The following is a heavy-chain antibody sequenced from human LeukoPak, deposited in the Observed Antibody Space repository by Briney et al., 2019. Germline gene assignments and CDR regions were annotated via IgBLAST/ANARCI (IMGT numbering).Heavy chain of an antibody. V-gene: IGHV3-53*01. D-gene: IGHD4-17*01. J-gene: IGHJ3*02. Sequence: GGSLRLSCAASGFTVSSNYMIWVRQAPGKGLEWVSVIYSGGTTYYADSVEGRFTISRDNSRDTVYLQMHSLRVEDTAVYYCARGQSGDPAFDIWGQGTLVTVSS. CDR3: ARGQSGDPAFDI. CDR2: IYSGGTT. CDR1: GFTVSSNY.